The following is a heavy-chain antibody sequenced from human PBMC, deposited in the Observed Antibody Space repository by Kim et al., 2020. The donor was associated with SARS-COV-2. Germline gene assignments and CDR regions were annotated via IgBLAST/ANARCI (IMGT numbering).Heavy chain of an antibody. D-gene: IGHD3-10*01. CDR1: GFTFSSYA. V-gene: IGHV3-23*01. CDR3: AKVVDYYGSGRRHYFDY. CDR2: ISGSGGST. J-gene: IGHJ4*01. Sequence: GGSLRLSCADSGFTFSSYAMSWVRQAPGKGLEWVSAISGSGGSTYYADSVKGRFTISRDNSKNTLYLQMNSLRAEDTAVYYCAKVVDYYGSGRRHYFDYWGHGTLVTVSS.